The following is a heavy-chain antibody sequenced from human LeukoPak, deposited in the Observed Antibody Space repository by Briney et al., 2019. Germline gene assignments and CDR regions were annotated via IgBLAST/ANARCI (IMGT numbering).Heavy chain of an antibody. D-gene: IGHD1-26*01. V-gene: IGHV4-59*01. CDR3: ATSGRKGGSYRGAWDFDY. CDR2: IYYSGST. J-gene: IGHJ4*02. Sequence: SETLSLTCTVSGGSISSYYWSWIRQPPGKGLEWIGYIYYSGSTNYNPSLKSRVTISVDTSKNQFSLKLSSVTAADTAVYYCATSGRKGGSYRGAWDFDYWGQGTLVTVSS. CDR1: GGSISSYY.